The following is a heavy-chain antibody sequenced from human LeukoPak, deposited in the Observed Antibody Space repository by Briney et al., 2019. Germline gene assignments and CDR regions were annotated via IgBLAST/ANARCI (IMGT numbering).Heavy chain of an antibody. V-gene: IGHV4-4*07. CDR3: ARDVRYCSSTSCLYYFDY. CDR1: GGSISSYY. J-gene: IGHJ4*02. Sequence: SETLSLTCTVSGGSISSYYWSWIRQPAGKGLEWIGRIYTSGSTNYNPSLKSRVTMSVDTSKNQFSLKLSSVTAADTAVYYCARDVRYCSSTSCLYYFDYRGQGTLVTVSS. CDR2: IYTSGST. D-gene: IGHD2-2*01.